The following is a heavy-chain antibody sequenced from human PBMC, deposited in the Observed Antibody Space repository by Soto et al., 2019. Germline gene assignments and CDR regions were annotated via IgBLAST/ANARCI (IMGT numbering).Heavy chain of an antibody. CDR2: VYQSGST. CDR1: GYFFSSDYF. CDR3: ARAAYGSSTRFDY. Sequence: SLTCSVSGYFFSSDYFWGWIRQPPGKGLEWIGSVYQSGSTYYNPSLKSRVSTSVDTSKNQFSLKLSSVTAADTAVYYCARAAYGSSTRFDYWGRGALVTVSS. J-gene: IGHJ4*02. D-gene: IGHD6-13*01. V-gene: IGHV4-38-2*02.